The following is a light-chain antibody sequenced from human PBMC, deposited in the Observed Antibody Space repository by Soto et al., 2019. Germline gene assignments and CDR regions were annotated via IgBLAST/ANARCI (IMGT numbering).Light chain of an antibody. Sequence: QSVLTQPASVSGSPGQSITISCTGTSSDVGGYNYVSWYQQHPGKAPKLMIYEVSNRPSGVSNRFSGSKSGNTASLTISGLQAGDEADYYCSSYTSSSTPVFGGGTKLTVL. CDR3: SSYTSSSTPV. V-gene: IGLV2-14*01. J-gene: IGLJ2*01. CDR2: EVS. CDR1: SSDVGGYNY.